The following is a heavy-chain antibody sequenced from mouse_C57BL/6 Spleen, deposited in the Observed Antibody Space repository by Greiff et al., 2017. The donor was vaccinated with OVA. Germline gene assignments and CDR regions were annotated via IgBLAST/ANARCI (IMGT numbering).Heavy chain of an antibody. CDR3: TRSFLLYYFDY. CDR2: IDPETGGT. CDR1: GYTFTDYE. J-gene: IGHJ2*01. V-gene: IGHV1-15*01. D-gene: IGHD2-1*01. Sequence: VQLQQSGAELVRPGASVTLSCKASGYTFTDYEMHWVKQTPVHGLEWIGAIDPETGGTAYNQKFKGKAILTADKSSSTAYMELRSLTSEDSAVYYCTRSFLLYYFDYWGQGTTLTVSS.